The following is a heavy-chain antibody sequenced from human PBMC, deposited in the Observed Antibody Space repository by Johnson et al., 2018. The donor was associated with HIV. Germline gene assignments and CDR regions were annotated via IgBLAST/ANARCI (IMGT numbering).Heavy chain of an antibody. CDR1: GFTFSSYA. V-gene: IGHV3-30*02. CDR2: IRYDGSEK. D-gene: IGHD1-1*01. J-gene: IGHJ3*02. Sequence: QVQLVESGGGVVQPGRSLRLSCAASGFTFSSYAMHWVRQAPGKGLEWVAFIRYDGSEKYYVDSVKGRFTISRDNSKNTLYLQMNSLRAEDTAVYYCAKATTGSDAFDIWGQGTMVTVSS. CDR3: AKATTGSDAFDI.